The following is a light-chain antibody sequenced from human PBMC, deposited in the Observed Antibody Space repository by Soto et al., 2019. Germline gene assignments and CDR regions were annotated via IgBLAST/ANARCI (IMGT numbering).Light chain of an antibody. CDR2: EVS. CDR3: SSYTSSSTLV. J-gene: IGLJ2*01. V-gene: IGLV2-14*01. CDR1: SSDVGGYNY. Sequence: QSALTQPASVSGSPGQSITISRTGTSSDVGGYNYVSWYQQHPGKAPKLMISEVSNRPSGVSNRFSGSKSGNTASLTISGLRAEDEADYYCSSYTSSSTLVFSGGTKLTVL.